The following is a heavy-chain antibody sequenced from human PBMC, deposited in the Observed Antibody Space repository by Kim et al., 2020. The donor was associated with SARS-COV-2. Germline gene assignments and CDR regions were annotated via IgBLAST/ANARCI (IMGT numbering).Heavy chain of an antibody. V-gene: IGHV4-4*02. CDR3: ARGPYGDYGMIAFDI. D-gene: IGHD4-17*01. Sequence: SETLSLTCAVSGGSISSSNWWSWVRQPPGKVLEWIGEIYHSGSTNYNPSLKSRVTISVDKSKNQFSLKLSSVTAADTAVYYCARGPYGDYGMIAFDIWGPGSMVAVSS. CDR1: GGSISSSNW. J-gene: IGHJ3*02. CDR2: IYHSGST.